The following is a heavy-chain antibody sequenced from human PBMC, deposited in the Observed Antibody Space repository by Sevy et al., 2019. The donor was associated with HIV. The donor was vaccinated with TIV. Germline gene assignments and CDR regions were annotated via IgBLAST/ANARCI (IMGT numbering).Heavy chain of an antibody. CDR3: ARDSREWSVSPRPPDY. CDR1: GLTFITYA. D-gene: IGHD3-3*01. J-gene: IGHJ4*02. CDR2: ISYDGSNK. V-gene: IGHV3-30-3*01. Sequence: GGSLRLSCAASGLTFITYAMHWVRQAPGKGLEWVAVISYDGSNKYYADSVKGRFTISRDNSKNTLYLQMNSLRDADTAVYYCARDSREWSVSPRPPDYWGQGTLVTVSS.